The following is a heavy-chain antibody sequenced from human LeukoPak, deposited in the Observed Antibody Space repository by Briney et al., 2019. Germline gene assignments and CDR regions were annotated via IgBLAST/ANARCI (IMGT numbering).Heavy chain of an antibody. V-gene: IGHV1-18*01. CDR3: AYWWTVSSYNWFDP. Sequence: ASVKVSCKASGYTFTSYGISWVRQAPGQGLEWMGWISAYNGNTNYAQKLQGRVTMTTDTSTSTAYMELRSLRSDDTAVYYCAYWWTVSSYNWFDPWGQGTLVTVSS. CDR2: ISAYNGNT. CDR1: GYTFTSYG. J-gene: IGHJ5*02. D-gene: IGHD2-8*02.